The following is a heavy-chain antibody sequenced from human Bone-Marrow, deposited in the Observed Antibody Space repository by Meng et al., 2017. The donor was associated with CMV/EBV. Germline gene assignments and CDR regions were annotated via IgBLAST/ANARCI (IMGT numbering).Heavy chain of an antibody. V-gene: IGHV3-9*01. CDR2: ISWNSGSI. D-gene: IGHD2-2*01. CDR3: AKFFGVVPAAVDFDY. J-gene: IGHJ4*02. CDR1: GFTFDDYA. Sequence: SLKISCAASGFTFDDYAMHWVRQAPGKGLEWVSGISWNSGSIGYADSVKGRFTISRDNAKNSLYLQMNSLRAEDTAVYYCAKFFGVVPAAVDFDYWGQGTLVTVSS.